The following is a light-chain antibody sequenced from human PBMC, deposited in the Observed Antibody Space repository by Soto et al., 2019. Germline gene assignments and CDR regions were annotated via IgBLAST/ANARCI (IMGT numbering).Light chain of an antibody. CDR2: KAS. CDR3: QQYNDYSGT. V-gene: IGKV1-5*03. J-gene: IGKJ1*01. CDR1: QNINTW. Sequence: DLQMTQSPSTLSASVGDRVTITCRASQNINTWLAWYQQIPGKAPKLLISKASSLESGVPSRFSGSGSGTEFTLTISSLQPDDFATYYCQQYNDYSGTFGQGTKVEIK.